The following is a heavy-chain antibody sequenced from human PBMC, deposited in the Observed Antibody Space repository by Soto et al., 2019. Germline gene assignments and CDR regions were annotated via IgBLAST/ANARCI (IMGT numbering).Heavy chain of an antibody. CDR1: GFTFSSYG. Sequence: QVQLVESGGGVVQPGRSLRLSCAASGFTFSSYGMHWVRQAPGKGLEWVAVISYDGSNKYYADYVKGRLTISRDNSQNTLYLQMNSMRAEDTAVYYCAKDQGMSIAALLSYGMDVLGQGTTVTVSS. V-gene: IGHV3-30*18. D-gene: IGHD6-6*01. CDR2: ISYDGSNK. J-gene: IGHJ6*02. CDR3: AKDQGMSIAALLSYGMDV.